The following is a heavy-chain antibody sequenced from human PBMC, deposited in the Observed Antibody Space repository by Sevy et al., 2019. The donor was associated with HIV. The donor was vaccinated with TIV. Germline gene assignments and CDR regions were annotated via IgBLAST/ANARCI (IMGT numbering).Heavy chain of an antibody. CDR2: ISGSNSDGSDQ. V-gene: IGHV3-11*01. D-gene: IGHD4-17*01. CDR3: AREHVKDGDLGDYYYFAMDV. Sequence: GGSLRLSCAGSGFTISDYYMSWIRQAPGKGLEWISYISGSNSDGSDQYYADSVKGRFTISRANAKNSMYLQMNRLGAEDTAEYYCAREHVKDGDLGDYYYFAMDVWGQGTTVTVSS. J-gene: IGHJ6*02. CDR1: GFTISDYY.